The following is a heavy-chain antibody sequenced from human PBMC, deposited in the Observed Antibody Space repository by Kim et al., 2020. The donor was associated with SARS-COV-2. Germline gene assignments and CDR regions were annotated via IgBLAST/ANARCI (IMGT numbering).Heavy chain of an antibody. V-gene: IGHV1-2*06. J-gene: IGHJ6*02. CDR1: GYTFTGYY. D-gene: IGHD3-9*01. CDR3: ARHSYYDILTGSVTLFSYYDYGMDV. CDR2: INPNSGGT. Sequence: ASVKVSCKASGYTFTGYYMHWVRQAPGQGLEWMGRINPNSGGTHYAQKFQGRVTMTRNTSISTAYMELSRLRSDDTAVYYCARHSYYDILTGSVTLFSYYDYGMDVWGQRNTVTVSS.